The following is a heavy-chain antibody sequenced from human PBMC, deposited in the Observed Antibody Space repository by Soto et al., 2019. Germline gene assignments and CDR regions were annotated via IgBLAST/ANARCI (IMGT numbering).Heavy chain of an antibody. D-gene: IGHD2-15*01. V-gene: IGHV2-5*01. CDR2: IYWNDDK. J-gene: IGHJ4*02. Sequence: SGPTLVNPTQTLTLTCSFSGFSLTTDGVGVGWVRQPPGQALEWLAIIYWNDDKHHSPSLKSRLTITKDTSKNQVVLTMTNMDPVDTATYYCAVVAASYYFDYWGQGTLVTVSS. CDR1: GFSLTTDGVG. CDR3: AVVAASYYFDY.